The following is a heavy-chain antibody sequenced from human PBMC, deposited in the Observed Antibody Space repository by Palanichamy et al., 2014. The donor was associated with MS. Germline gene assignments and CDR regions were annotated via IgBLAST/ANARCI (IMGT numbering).Heavy chain of an antibody. V-gene: IGHV2-5*02. CDR2: IYWDDYN. Sequence: QITLQESGPALIRPRQTLTLTCTFSGFSLSSPGEGVGWIRQPPGKAPEWLAVIYWDDYNHHNPSLRNRLTIIRDTSKNQVVLTMTNMDPADTASYFCARREWALTRGGAFDIWGQGTLVTVST. CDR3: ARREWALTRGGAFDI. CDR1: GFSLSSPGEG. D-gene: IGHD3-10*01. J-gene: IGHJ3*02.